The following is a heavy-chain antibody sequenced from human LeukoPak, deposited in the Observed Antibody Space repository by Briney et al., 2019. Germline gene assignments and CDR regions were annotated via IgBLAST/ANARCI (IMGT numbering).Heavy chain of an antibody. D-gene: IGHD3-22*01. Sequence: GGSLRLSCAASGFTFSSYAMSWVRQAPGEGLEWVSAISGSGGSTYYADSVKGRFTISRDNSKNTLYLQMNSLRVEDTAVYYCAKAHTYYYDSSGYYILVWGQGTLVTVSS. CDR2: ISGSGGST. J-gene: IGHJ4*02. V-gene: IGHV3-23*01. CDR1: GFTFSSYA. CDR3: AKAHTYYYDSSGYYILV.